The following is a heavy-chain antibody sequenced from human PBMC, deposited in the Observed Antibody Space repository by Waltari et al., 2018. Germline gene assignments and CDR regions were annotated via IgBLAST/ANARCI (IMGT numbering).Heavy chain of an antibody. CDR1: GFPFNEHG. CDR2: ISYDGDNE. J-gene: IGHJ4*02. V-gene: IGHV3-30*18. CDR3: AKANYFGTARGAL. D-gene: IGHD3-10*01. Sequence: QEQLVESGGGVVQPGRSLRLSCAASGFPFNEHGMHWVRQAPGKGLEWVAVISYDGDNEYYADSVKGRFTISRDNSESTLYLQMNGLTTEDTAVYYCAKANYFGTARGALWGQGTLVTVSS.